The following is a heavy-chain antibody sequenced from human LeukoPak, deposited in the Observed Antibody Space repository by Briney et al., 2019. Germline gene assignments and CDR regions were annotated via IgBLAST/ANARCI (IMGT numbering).Heavy chain of an antibody. CDR1: TGSISGYY. Sequence: PSETLSLTCTVSTGSISGYYWSWIRQPPGKQLEWIGYIYSSGSTSYNPSLRSRVTMSVDTSKNQFSLTLRSVTAADTAVYYCARSPPEYSSSSEVGWFDPWGQGTLVTVSS. CDR2: IYSSGST. CDR3: ARSPPEYSSSSEVGWFDP. J-gene: IGHJ5*02. D-gene: IGHD6-6*01. V-gene: IGHV4-4*09.